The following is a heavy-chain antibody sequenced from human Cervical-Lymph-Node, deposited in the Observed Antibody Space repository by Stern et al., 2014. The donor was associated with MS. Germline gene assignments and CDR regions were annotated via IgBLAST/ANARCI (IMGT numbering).Heavy chain of an antibody. CDR1: GFILRGFA. J-gene: IGHJ6*02. CDR2: ISFDGSKR. Sequence: VQLVESGGGVVQPGKSLRLSCAASGFILRGFALHWVRKAPGKGLECVAGISFDGSKRYHADSVKGRFTISRDDSKNTVYLQMNSLRGEDTAVYYCARSHYYGSGDGMDVWGQGTTVTVSS. CDR3: ARSHYYGSGDGMDV. V-gene: IGHV3-30*01. D-gene: IGHD3-10*01.